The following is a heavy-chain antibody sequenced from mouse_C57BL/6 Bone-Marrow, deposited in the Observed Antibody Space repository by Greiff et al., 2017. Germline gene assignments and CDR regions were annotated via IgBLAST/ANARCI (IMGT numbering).Heavy chain of an antibody. Sequence: EVKLVESGGGLVQPGGSLKLSCAASGFTFSDYYMYWVRQTPEKRLEWVAYISNGGGSTYYPDTVKGRFTISRDNAKNTLYLQMSRLKSEDTAMYYCERQDYYGSSRYYYAMDYWGQGTSVTVSS. CDR3: ERQDYYGSSRYYYAMDY. CDR2: ISNGGGST. V-gene: IGHV5-12*01. CDR1: GFTFSDYY. J-gene: IGHJ4*01. D-gene: IGHD1-1*01.